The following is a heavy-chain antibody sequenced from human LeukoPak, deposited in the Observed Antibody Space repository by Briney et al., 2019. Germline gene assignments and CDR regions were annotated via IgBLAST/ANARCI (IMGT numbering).Heavy chain of an antibody. CDR3: ARGEVVVPALYYFDY. D-gene: IGHD2-2*01. CDR2: ISSSSSTI. V-gene: IGHV3-48*01. Sequence: GGSLRLSCAASGFTFSSYSMNWVRQAPGKGLEWVSYISSSSSTIYYADSVKGRFTISRDNAKNSLYLQMNSLRAEDTAVYYCARGEVVVPALYYFDYWGQGTLVTVSS. J-gene: IGHJ4*02. CDR1: GFTFSSYS.